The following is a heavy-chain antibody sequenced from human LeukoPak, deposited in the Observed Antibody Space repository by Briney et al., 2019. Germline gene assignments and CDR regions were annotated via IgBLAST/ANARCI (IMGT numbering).Heavy chain of an antibody. CDR3: ARCPGTDLFDY. V-gene: IGHV4-31*03. CDR2: IYYSGST. Sequence: PSETLSLTCNVSGGSISSGGYYWSWIRQHPGKGLEWIGYIYYSGSTYYNPSLKSRVTISVDTSKNQFSLKLSSVTAADTAVYYCARCPGTDLFDYWGQGTLVTVSS. CDR1: GGSISSGGYY. J-gene: IGHJ4*02.